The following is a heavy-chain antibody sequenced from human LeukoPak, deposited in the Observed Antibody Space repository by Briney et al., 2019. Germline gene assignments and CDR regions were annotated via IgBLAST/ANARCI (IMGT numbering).Heavy chain of an antibody. CDR2: ISGDSGYI. D-gene: IGHD4-17*01. CDR1: GFIFSSYS. Sequence: PGGSLRLSCAASGFIFSSYSMNWVRQAPGKGLEWVSSISGDSGYIYYADSVKGRFTISRDNAKNSLSLQMNSLRAEDTAVYYCARELIGYGDYEGGWFDPWGQGILVTVSS. V-gene: IGHV3-21*01. J-gene: IGHJ5*02. CDR3: ARELIGYGDYEGGWFDP.